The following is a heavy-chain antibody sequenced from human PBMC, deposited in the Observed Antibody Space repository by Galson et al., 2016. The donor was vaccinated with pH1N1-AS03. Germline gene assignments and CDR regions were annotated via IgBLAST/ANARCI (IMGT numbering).Heavy chain of an antibody. V-gene: IGHV4-61*02. Sequence: TLSLTCTVSGGSISSDTFYWSWIRQPARKGLEWIGRIYPSGSTNYHPSLKSRVTISVDTSKNQFSLKLSSVTAADTAGYYCASAENGRDGYYDYWGQGTLVTVSA. D-gene: IGHD5-24*01. CDR3: ASAENGRDGYYDY. CDR1: GGSISSDTFY. J-gene: IGHJ4*02. CDR2: IYPSGST.